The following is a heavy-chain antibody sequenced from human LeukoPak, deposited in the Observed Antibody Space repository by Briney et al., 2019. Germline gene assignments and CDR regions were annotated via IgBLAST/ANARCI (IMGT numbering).Heavy chain of an antibody. Sequence: SGGSLRLSCAASGFTFSSYSMNWVRQAPGKGLEWVSSIRSSSNYIYYADSVKGRFTISRDNAKNSLYLQMNSLRAEDTATYYCARGEYSYGYGSESPGYWGQGTLVTVSS. D-gene: IGHD5-18*01. CDR3: ARGEYSYGYGSESPGY. J-gene: IGHJ4*02. V-gene: IGHV3-21*01. CDR2: IRSSSNYI. CDR1: GFTFSSYS.